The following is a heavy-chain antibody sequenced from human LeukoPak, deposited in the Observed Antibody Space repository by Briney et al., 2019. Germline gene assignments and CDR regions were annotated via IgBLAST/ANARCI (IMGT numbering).Heavy chain of an antibody. CDR2: ISYDGSNK. D-gene: IGHD1-26*01. CDR1: GFTFSSYA. J-gene: IGHJ4*02. CDR3: GRDSGSYFAALDY. V-gene: IGHV3-30-3*01. Sequence: GGSLRLSCAASGFTFSSYAMHWVRQAPGKGLEWVAVISYDGSNKYYADSVKGRFTISRDNSKNTLYLQMNSLRAEDTAVYYCGRDSGSYFAALDYWGQGTLVTVSS.